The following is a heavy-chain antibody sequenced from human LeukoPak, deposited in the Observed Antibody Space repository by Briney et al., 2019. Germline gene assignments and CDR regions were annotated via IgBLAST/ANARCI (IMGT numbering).Heavy chain of an antibody. Sequence: PGGSLRVSCAASGFTFSSYSMNWVRQSPGKGLEWVSYISRDSVYIDYADSVRGRFTIARDNAKNSLHLQMNSLRAEDTAVYYCVRDDRYAFDMWGQGTMVTASS. CDR2: ISRDSVYI. J-gene: IGHJ3*02. V-gene: IGHV3-21*05. CDR1: GFTFSSYS. CDR3: VRDDRYAFDM.